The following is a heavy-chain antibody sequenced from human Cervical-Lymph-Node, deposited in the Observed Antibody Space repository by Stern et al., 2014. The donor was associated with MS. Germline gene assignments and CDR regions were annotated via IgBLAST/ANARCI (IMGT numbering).Heavy chain of an antibody. J-gene: IGHJ4*02. V-gene: IGHV3-30*18. CDR1: GFTFSSYG. CDR3: VKRGITEVRGVRLGDY. Sequence: VQLVESGGGVVQSVRSLRLTCKVSGFTFSSYGMHWVRQAPGKGLEWVSVISYDGSDTYYAESVKGRFTISRDNAKNTLYLEMRSLRPEDTAVYYCVKRGITEVRGVRLGDYWGPGTLVIVSS. D-gene: IGHD3-10*01. CDR2: ISYDGSDT.